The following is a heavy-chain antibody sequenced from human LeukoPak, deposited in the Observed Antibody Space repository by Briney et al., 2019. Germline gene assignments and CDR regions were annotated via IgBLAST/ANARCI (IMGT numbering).Heavy chain of an antibody. CDR3: ARHTFAETGQIDY. Sequence: PSETLSLTCTVSGGPISSYYWSWIRQPPGKGLEWIGYIYYSGSTNYNPSLKSRVTISVDTSKNQFSLKLSSVTAADTAVYYCARHTFAETGQIDYWGQGTLVTVSS. J-gene: IGHJ4*02. D-gene: IGHD3-9*01. CDR1: GGPISSYY. V-gene: IGHV4-59*08. CDR2: IYYSGST.